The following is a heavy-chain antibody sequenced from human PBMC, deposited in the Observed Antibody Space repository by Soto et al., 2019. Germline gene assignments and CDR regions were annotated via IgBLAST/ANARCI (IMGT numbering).Heavy chain of an antibody. V-gene: IGHV1-69*12. CDR3: AKNPENYYYGMDV. CDR1: GGTFSSYA. J-gene: IGHJ6*02. Sequence: QVQLVQSGAEVKKPGSSVKVSCKASGGTFSSYAISWARQAPGQGLEWMGGIIPIFGTADYAQKFQGRVTITADESTSTAYVELSSLRSEDTAVYYCAKNPENYYYGMDVWGQGTTVTVSS. CDR2: IIPIFGTA.